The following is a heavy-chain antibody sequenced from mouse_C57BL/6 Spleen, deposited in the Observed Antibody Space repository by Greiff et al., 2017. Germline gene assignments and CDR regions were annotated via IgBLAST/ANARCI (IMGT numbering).Heavy chain of an antibody. J-gene: IGHJ2*01. CDR2: IYPGDGDT. Sequence: VQLQQSGPELVKPGASVKISCKASGYAFSSSWMNWVKQRPGKGLEWIGRIYPGDGDTNYNGKFKGKATLTADKSSSTAYMQLSSLTSEDSAVYFCARWGRWAVDYWGQGTTLTVSS. D-gene: IGHD4-1*01. CDR1: GYAFSSSW. V-gene: IGHV1-82*01. CDR3: ARWGRWAVDY.